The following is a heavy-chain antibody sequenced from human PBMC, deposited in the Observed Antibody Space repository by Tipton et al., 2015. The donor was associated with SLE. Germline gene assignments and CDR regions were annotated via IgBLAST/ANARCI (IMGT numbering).Heavy chain of an antibody. CDR1: GDSINSFY. J-gene: IGHJ4*02. CDR3: ARGYYESNGYYSFDY. CDR2: IYFSGST. D-gene: IGHD3-22*01. Sequence: TLSLTCSVSGDSINSFYWSWIRQPPGKGLEWIGYIYFSGSTDYNPSLKSRVSISVDTSKNQFSLRLNSVTAADTAVYHCARGYYESNGYYSFDYWGLGALVTVSS. V-gene: IGHV4-59*01.